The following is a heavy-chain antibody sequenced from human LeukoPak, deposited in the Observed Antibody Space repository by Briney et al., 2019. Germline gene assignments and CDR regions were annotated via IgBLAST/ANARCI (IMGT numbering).Heavy chain of an antibody. CDR3: GRGLQSGYDDDPSSDQ. D-gene: IGHD5-12*01. CDR2: IKPDGSEK. CDR1: GLTLSNYW. V-gene: IGHV3-7*01. J-gene: IGHJ4*02. Sequence: GGSLRLSCVAPGLTLSNYWMSWVRQAPGKGLEWVATIKPDGSEKYYVDSVEGRFTISRDNARNSLYLQMDFLRADDTAVYYCGRGLQSGYDDDPSSDQWGQGTLVTVSS.